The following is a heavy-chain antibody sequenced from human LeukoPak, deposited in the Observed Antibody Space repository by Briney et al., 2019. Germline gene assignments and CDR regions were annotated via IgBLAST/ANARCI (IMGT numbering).Heavy chain of an antibody. CDR2: ISDSGGST. J-gene: IGHJ4*02. V-gene: IGHV3-23*01. Sequence: GGSLRLSCAVSGITLSDYGMSWVRQAPGKGLEWVAGISDSGGSTKYADSVKGRFTISRDNPKNTLFLQMNSLRADDTAVCFCAKRGVVIRVFLVGFHKEAYYFESWGQGALVTVSS. CDR1: GITLSDYG. D-gene: IGHD3/OR15-3a*01. CDR3: AKRGVVIRVFLVGFHKEAYYFES.